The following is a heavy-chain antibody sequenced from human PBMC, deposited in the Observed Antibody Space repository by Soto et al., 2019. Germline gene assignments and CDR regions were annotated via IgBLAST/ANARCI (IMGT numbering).Heavy chain of an antibody. CDR2: INPNSGGT. D-gene: IGHD3-10*01. Sequence: ASVKVSCKASGNTFPSYIMHWVRQAPGQGLEWMGWINPNSGGTNYAQKFQGRVTMTRDTSISTAYMELSRLRSDDTAVYYCARVRAMTQLPPYYYYGMDVWGQGTTVTVSS. CDR3: ARVRAMTQLPPYYYYGMDV. V-gene: IGHV1-2*02. CDR1: GNTFPSYI. J-gene: IGHJ6*02.